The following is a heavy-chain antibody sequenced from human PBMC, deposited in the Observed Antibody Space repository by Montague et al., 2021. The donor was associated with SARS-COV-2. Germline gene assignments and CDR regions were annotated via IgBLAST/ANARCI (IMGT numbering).Heavy chain of an antibody. CDR1: GGSFSSY. V-gene: IGHV4-34*01. D-gene: IGHD2-15*01. CDR3: ASHCGGGRCYFGMDV. Sequence: SETLSLTCAVYGGSFSSYWSWIRQPPGRGLEWVGQISHCGGTNYNPSLKSRVTISVDTSKNQVSLELSSVTAADTAVYYCASHCGGGRCYFGMDVWGQGTTVTGSS. CDR2: ISHCGGT. J-gene: IGHJ6*02.